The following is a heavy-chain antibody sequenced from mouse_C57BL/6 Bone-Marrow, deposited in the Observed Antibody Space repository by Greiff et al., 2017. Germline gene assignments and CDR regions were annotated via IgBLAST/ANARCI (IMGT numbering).Heavy chain of an antibody. V-gene: IGHV1-54*01. Sequence: QVHLQQSGAELVRPGTSVKVSCKASGYAFTNYLIEWVKQRPGQGLEWIGVINPGSGGTNYNEKFKGKATLTADKSSSNAYMHLSSLTSEDSAVYFCARSKDWDSWFAYWGQGTLVTVSA. CDR1: GYAFTNYL. D-gene: IGHD4-1*01. J-gene: IGHJ3*01. CDR3: ARSKDWDSWFAY. CDR2: INPGSGGT.